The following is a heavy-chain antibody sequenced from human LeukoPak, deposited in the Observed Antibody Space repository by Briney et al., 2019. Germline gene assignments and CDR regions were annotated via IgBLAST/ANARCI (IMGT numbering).Heavy chain of an antibody. CDR1: GFTLSDYN. V-gene: IGHV3-66*01. CDR3: ARDLDYGGKGGHYSGMDV. J-gene: IGHJ6*02. Sequence: PGGSLRLSCAASGFTLSDYNMHWVRQAPGKGLEWVSVIYSRGMTFYADSVKGRFTISRENSKNTLYLQMNSLRAEDTAVYYCARDLDYGGKGGHYSGMDVWGQGTTVTVSS. CDR2: IYSRGMT. D-gene: IGHD4-23*01.